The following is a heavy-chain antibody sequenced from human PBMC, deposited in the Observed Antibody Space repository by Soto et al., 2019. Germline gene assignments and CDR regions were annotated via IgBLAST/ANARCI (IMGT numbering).Heavy chain of an antibody. Sequence: ETLSLTCTVSGGSISSYFWSWIRQPPGKGLEWIGYIYYSGSTNYNPSLKSRVTISVDTSKNQFSLKLSSVTAADTAVYYCARSYAFDYWGQGTLVTVSS. V-gene: IGHV4-59*01. CDR2: IYYSGST. J-gene: IGHJ4*02. D-gene: IGHD3-16*01. CDR3: ARSYAFDY. CDR1: GGSISSYF.